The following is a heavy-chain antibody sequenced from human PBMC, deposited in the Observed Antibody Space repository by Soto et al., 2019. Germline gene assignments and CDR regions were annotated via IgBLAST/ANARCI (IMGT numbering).Heavy chain of an antibody. V-gene: IGHV4-31*03. J-gene: IGHJ5*02. CDR1: GGSISSGRFY. CDR3: ARVYYGSGSYYRWFAP. CDR2: ISDSGSS. D-gene: IGHD3-10*01. Sequence: PSETLSLTCTVSGGSISSGRFYWSWIRQHPGKGLEWIGHISDSGSSYYNPSLESRVTISVDTSENQFSLKLSSVTAADTAVYYCARVYYGSGSYYRWFAPWGQGTLVTVSS.